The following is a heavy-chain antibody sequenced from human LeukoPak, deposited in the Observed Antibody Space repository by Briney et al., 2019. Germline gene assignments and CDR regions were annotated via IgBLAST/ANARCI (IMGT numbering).Heavy chain of an antibody. CDR3: ARRSVTRWYYSD. D-gene: IGHD3-10*01. V-gene: IGHV4-4*09. J-gene: IGHJ4*02. Sequence: SETLSLTCSVSGDSISSYYWSWIRQPPGKGLEWIGYISPRGGTNYNPSLTSRVTVLVDTSKNLFSLNMDFVTAADTTVYFCARRSVTRWYYSDWGQGTLVPVSS. CDR1: GDSISSYY. CDR2: ISPRGGT.